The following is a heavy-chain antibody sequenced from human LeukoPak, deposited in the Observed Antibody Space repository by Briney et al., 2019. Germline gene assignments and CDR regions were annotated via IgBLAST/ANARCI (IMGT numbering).Heavy chain of an antibody. Sequence: SETLSLTCTVSGGSISSSSYYWGWIRQPPGKGLEWIGYIYYSGSTYYNPSLKSRVTISVDTSKNQFSLKLSSVTAADTAVYYCARRRLAQNFDYWGQGTLVTVSS. CDR2: IYYSGST. CDR3: ARRRLAQNFDY. V-gene: IGHV4-30-4*08. J-gene: IGHJ4*02. CDR1: GGSISSSSYY.